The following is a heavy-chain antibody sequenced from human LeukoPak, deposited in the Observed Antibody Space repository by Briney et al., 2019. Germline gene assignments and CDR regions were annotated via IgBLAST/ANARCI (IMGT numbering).Heavy chain of an antibody. V-gene: IGHV3-9*01. CDR2: ISWNSGSI. Sequence: PGRSLRLSCAASGFTFDDYAMHWVRQAPGKGLEWVSGISWNSGSIGYADSVKGRFTISRDNAKNSLYLQMNSLRAEDTALYYCAKDNRSGSYGMDVWGQGTTVTVSS. CDR1: GFTFDDYA. D-gene: IGHD3-3*01. CDR3: AKDNRSGSYGMDV. J-gene: IGHJ6*02.